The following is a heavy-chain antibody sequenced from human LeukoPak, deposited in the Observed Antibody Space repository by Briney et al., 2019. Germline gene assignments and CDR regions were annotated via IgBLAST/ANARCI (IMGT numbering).Heavy chain of an antibody. CDR3: ARDSSSGSDY. V-gene: IGHV4-38-2*02. Sequence: SETLTLTCTVSGYSISSGYYWGWIRQPPGKGLEWIGSIYHSGSTYYNPSLKSRVTISVDTSKNQFSLKLSSVTAADTAVYYCARDSSSGSDYWGQGTLVTVSS. J-gene: IGHJ4*02. D-gene: IGHD6-19*01. CDR2: IYHSGST. CDR1: GYSISSGYY.